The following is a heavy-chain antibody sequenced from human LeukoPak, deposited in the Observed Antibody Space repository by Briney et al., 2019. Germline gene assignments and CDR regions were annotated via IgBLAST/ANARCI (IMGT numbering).Heavy chain of an antibody. J-gene: IGHJ4*02. CDR3: ARIEGSTFDY. CDR2: IYPGGSET. Sequence: NHGESLKISCKGSGYTFTTYWIGWVRQMPGKGLEWMGIIYPGGSETEYSPSLQGQITISADKSISTAYLRWSSLKASDTAIYYCARIEGSTFDYWGQGTLVTVSS. V-gene: IGHV5-51*01. CDR1: GYTFTTYW.